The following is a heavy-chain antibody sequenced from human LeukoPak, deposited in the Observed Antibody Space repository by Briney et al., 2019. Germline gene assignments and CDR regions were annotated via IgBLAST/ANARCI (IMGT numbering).Heavy chain of an antibody. Sequence: PGGSLRLSCAASGFTVSSNYMSWVRRAPGKGLEWVSVIYSGGSTYYADSVKGRFTISRDNSKNTLYLQMNSLRAEDTAVYYCARGSSGWDIGYYYYYGMDVWGQGTTVTVSS. V-gene: IGHV3-53*01. CDR3: ARGSSGWDIGYYYYYGMDV. CDR2: IYSGGST. D-gene: IGHD6-19*01. CDR1: GFTVSSNY. J-gene: IGHJ6*02.